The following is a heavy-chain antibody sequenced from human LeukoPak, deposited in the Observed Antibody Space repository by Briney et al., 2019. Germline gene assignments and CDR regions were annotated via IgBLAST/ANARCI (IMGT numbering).Heavy chain of an antibody. CDR1: GGTFSSYA. V-gene: IGHV1-69*05. CDR3: ARGSYYFDY. CDR2: IIPIFGTA. J-gene: IGHJ4*02. Sequence: ASVKVSCKASGGTFSSYAISWVRQAPGQGLEWMGGIIPIFGTANYAQKFQGRVTITTDESTSIAYMELSSLRSDDTAVYYCARGSYYFDYWGQGTLVTVSS.